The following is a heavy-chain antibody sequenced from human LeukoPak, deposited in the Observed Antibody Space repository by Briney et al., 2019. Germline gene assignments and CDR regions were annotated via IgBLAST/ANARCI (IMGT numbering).Heavy chain of an antibody. Sequence: ASVKVSCKASGGTFSSYAISWVRQAPGQGLEWMGIINPSGGSTSYAQKFQGRVTMTRDTSTSTVYMELSSLRSEDTAVYYCARDLSSGYSRGGFDPWGQGTLVTVSS. CDR1: GGTFSSYA. CDR3: ARDLSSGYSRGGFDP. J-gene: IGHJ5*02. CDR2: INPSGGST. D-gene: IGHD3-22*01. V-gene: IGHV1-46*01.